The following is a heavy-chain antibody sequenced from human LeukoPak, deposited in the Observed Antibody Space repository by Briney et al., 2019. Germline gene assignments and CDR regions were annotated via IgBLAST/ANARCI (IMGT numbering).Heavy chain of an antibody. Sequence: GGSPRLSCTASGFTFGDYVMNWFRQTPGKGLEWVGFISSKAYGGTTEFAASVKGRFTISRDDSKSIAYLQMNSLKTEDTAVYYCTRGRWQQQPVFDYWGQGTLVTVSS. CDR2: ISSKAYGGTT. V-gene: IGHV3-49*03. CDR1: GFTFGDYV. CDR3: TRGRWQQQPVFDY. J-gene: IGHJ4*02. D-gene: IGHD6-13*01.